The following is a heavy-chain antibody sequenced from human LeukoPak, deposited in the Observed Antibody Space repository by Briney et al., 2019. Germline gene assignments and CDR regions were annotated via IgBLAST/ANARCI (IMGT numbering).Heavy chain of an antibody. CDR2: FYGGDTT. J-gene: IGHJ4*02. V-gene: IGHV3-66*01. CDR1: GFTVSSTY. CDR3: ARRLLAGYYEF. Sequence: GGSLRLSCAASGFTVSSTYMSWVRQAPGKGLEWVSAFYGGDTTYYANSVKGRFTISRDNSKNMLYLQMNSLRAEDTAVYYCARRLLAGYYEFWGQGTLVTVSS. D-gene: IGHD3-9*01.